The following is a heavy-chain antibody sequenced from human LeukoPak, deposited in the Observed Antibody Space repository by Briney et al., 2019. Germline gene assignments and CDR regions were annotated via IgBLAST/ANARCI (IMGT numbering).Heavy chain of an antibody. CDR2: IIPILGIA. J-gene: IGHJ4*02. Sequence: ASVKVSCKASGGTFSSYAISWVRQAPGQGLEWMGRIIPILGIANYAQKFQGRVTITADKSTSTAYMELSSLRSEDTAVYYCARSPAQLGPDYWGQGTLVTVSS. CDR3: ARSPAQLGPDY. CDR1: GGTFSSYA. D-gene: IGHD1-1*01. V-gene: IGHV1-69*04.